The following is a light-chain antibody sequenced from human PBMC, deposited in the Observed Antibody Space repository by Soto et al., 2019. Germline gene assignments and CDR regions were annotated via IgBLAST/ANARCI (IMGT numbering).Light chain of an antibody. CDR3: QQTYSASWT. V-gene: IGKV1-39*01. J-gene: IGKJ1*01. Sequence: DIQMTQSPSSLSASVGDRVTITCRASQSISNYLNWYQQKPGKAPKLLIYTASSLQSGVPSRFSGGGSGTDFTLTISSLQPEDFATYYCQQTYSASWTFGKGTKVEIK. CDR2: TAS. CDR1: QSISNY.